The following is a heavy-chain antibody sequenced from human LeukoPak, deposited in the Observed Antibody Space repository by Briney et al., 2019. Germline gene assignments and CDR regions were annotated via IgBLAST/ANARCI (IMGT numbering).Heavy chain of an antibody. CDR2: IYYSGNT. CDR1: GGSIRNYY. CDR3: ARDQTQILGQYSSNQNWFDP. Sequence: PSETLSLACTVSGGSIRNYYWSWIGQPPGKGLERIWYIYYSGNTNQNPSLKSRVTISVDTSKNQFSLKLSSVTAADTAVYYCARDQTQILGQYSSNQNWFDPWGQGTLVTVSS. J-gene: IGHJ5*02. V-gene: IGHV4-59*12. D-gene: IGHD6-13*01.